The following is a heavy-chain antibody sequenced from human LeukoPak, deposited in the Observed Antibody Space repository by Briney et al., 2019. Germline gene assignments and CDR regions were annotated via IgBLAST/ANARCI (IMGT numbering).Heavy chain of an antibody. CDR3: IAFGDSNH. CDR2: THSSGGT. D-gene: IGHD4-17*01. Sequence: GGSLRLSCAASGFTGSHNYMSWVRQAPGKGLEWVSATHSSGGTCYADSVKGRFTISRDTSKNTLYLQINSLSVEDTAVYYCIAFGDSNHWGQGTLVTVSS. V-gene: IGHV3-53*01. J-gene: IGHJ5*02. CDR1: GFTGSHNY.